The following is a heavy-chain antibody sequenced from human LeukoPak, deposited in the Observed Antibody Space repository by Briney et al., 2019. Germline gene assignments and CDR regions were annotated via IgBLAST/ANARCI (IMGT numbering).Heavy chain of an antibody. CDR3: ATDFFPQRWNREGHDAFDI. V-gene: IGHV1-46*01. CDR1: GYTFTSYY. J-gene: IGHJ3*02. CDR2: INPSGGST. Sequence: ASVKVSCKASGYTFTSYYMHWVRQAPGQGLEWMGIINPSGGSTSYAQKFQGRVTMTRDTSTSTVYMELSSLRSEDTAVYYCATDFFPQRWNREGHDAFDIWGQGTMVTVSS. D-gene: IGHD1-1*01.